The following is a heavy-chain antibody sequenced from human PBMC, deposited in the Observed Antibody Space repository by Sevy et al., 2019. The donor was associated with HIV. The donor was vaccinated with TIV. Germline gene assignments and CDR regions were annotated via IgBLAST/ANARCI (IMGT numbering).Heavy chain of an antibody. CDR3: ARDSRVSYYDSSGYLSDAFDI. CDR1: GYTFTGYY. J-gene: IGHJ3*02. Sequence: ASVKVSCKASGYTFTGYYMHWVRQAPGQGLEWMGWINPNSGGTNYAQKFQGKVTMTRDTSISTAYMELSRLRADDTALYYGARDSRVSYYDSSGYLSDAFDIWGQGTMVTVSS. D-gene: IGHD3-22*01. V-gene: IGHV1-2*02. CDR2: INPNSGGT.